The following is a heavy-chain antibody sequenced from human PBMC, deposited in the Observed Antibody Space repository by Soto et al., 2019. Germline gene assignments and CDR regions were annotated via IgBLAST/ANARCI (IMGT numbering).Heavy chain of an antibody. CDR1: GHTFSDYG. J-gene: IGHJ4*02. V-gene: IGHV1-18*01. CDR3: ARDYDYVWGTYRHTLYY. D-gene: IGHD3-16*02. CDR2: ISTYNGNT. Sequence: QVQLVQSGAEVKEPGASVTVSCKASGHTFSDYGISWVRQAPGQGLEWMGWISTYNGNTDYAQKLQDRVTMITDTSTSTVYMELRSLTSDDTAVYYCARDYDYVWGTYRHTLYYWGQGTLVTVSS.